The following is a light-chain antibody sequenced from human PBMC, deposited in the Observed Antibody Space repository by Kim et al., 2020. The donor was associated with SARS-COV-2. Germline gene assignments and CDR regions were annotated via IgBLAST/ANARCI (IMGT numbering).Light chain of an antibody. CDR2: PYS. Sequence: PGQKANIPCAGDKLGDIYACCHQQKPGQSPVLVIYPYSKQPSEFPERFSCSNSGTTASLTISGTQAMDEADYYCQAWDSSTAFYVFGTGTKVPVL. CDR3: QAWDSSTAFYV. CDR1: KLGDIY. J-gene: IGLJ1*01. V-gene: IGLV3-1*01.